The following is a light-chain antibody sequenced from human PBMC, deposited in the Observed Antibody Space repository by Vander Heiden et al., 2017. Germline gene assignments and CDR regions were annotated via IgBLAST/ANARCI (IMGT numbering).Light chain of an antibody. J-gene: IGKJ2*01. V-gene: IGKV1-39*01. CDR1: QTISRH. Sequence: DIQMTHFPSSLSASVGDRVTITCRSSQTISRHVNWYQQRAGKAPSLLIYAASNLQSGGPSRFSDSGIGADFTLTINALQPEDVAIYYCQQTDRTAFTFGQGTRVEIK. CDR2: AAS. CDR3: QQTDRTAFT.